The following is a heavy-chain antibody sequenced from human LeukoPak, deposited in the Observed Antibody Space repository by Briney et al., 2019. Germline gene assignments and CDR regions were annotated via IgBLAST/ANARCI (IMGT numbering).Heavy chain of an antibody. CDR3: AKIPDYYDSNY. CDR2: ISGSDGST. CDR1: GFTFSSYA. Sequence: PGGPLRLSCAASGFTFSSYAMSWVRQAPGKGLEWVSAISGSDGSTYYADSVKGRFTISRDNSKNTLYLQMNSLRAEDTAVYYCAKIPDYYDSNYWGQGTLVTVSS. D-gene: IGHD3-22*01. J-gene: IGHJ4*02. V-gene: IGHV3-23*01.